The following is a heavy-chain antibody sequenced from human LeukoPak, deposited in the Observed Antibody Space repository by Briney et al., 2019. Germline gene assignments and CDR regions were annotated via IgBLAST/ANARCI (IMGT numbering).Heavy chain of an antibody. J-gene: IGHJ6*03. V-gene: IGHV3-53*01. D-gene: IGHD3-10*01. CDR3: ASGSGSYRTPYYYMDV. Sequence: GGSLRLSCVASWFTVSSNYMSGVRQAPRKGLEWVSVIYSGGSTYYADSVKGRFTISRDNSKNTLYLQMNSLRAEDTAVYYCASGSGSYRTPYYYMDVWGTGTTVTVSS. CDR1: WFTVSSNY. CDR2: IYSGGST.